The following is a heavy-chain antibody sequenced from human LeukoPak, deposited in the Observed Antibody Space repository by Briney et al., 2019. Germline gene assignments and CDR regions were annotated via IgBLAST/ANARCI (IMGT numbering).Heavy chain of an antibody. CDR1: GFSLSTNGMR. Sequence: SGPALVKPTQTLTLTCTFSGFSLSTNGMRVSWIRQPPGKALEWLARTDWDDDKFYSTSLKTRLTISKDTSKNQVVLTMTNMDPVVTATYYCARTLSGTTFDYWGQGTLVTVSS. J-gene: IGHJ4*02. CDR2: TDWDDDK. V-gene: IGHV2-70*04. CDR3: ARTLSGTTFDY. D-gene: IGHD1-7*01.